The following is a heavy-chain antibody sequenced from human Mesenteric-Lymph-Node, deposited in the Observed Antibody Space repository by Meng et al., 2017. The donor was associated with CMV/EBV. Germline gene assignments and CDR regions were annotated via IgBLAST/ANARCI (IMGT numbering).Heavy chain of an antibody. CDR2: INPNSGGT. V-gene: IGHV1-2*02. D-gene: IGHD3-22*01. CDR1: GYTFTSYG. J-gene: IGHJ5*02. Sequence: ASVKVSCKASGYTFTSYGISWVRQAPGQGLEWMGWINPNSGGTNYAQKFQGRVTMTRDTSISTAYMELSRLRSDDTAVYYCARAPYYYDSSGPNWFDPWGQGTLVTVSS. CDR3: ARAPYYYDSSGPNWFDP.